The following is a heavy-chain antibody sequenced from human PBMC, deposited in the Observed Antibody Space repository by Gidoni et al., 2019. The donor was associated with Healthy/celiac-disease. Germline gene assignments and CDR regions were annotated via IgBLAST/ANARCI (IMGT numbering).Heavy chain of an antibody. V-gene: IGHV4-34*01. Sequence: QVQLQQWGAGLLQPSETLSLTCAVYGGSFSCYYWSWIRQPPGKGLEWIGEINHSGSTNYNPSLKSRVTISVDTSKNQFSLKLSSVTAADTAVYYCAQVVVVASNTTTAWFDYWGQGTLVTVSS. CDR1: GGSFSCYY. J-gene: IGHJ4*02. CDR2: INHSGST. D-gene: IGHD2-15*01. CDR3: AQVVVVASNTTTAWFDY.